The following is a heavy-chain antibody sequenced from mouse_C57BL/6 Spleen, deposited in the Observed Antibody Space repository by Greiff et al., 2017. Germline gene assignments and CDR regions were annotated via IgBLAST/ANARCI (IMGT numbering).Heavy chain of an antibody. V-gene: IGHV14-3*01. CDR3: ARGWTVVATRGYYFDY. D-gene: IGHD1-1*01. Sequence: EVQLQQSVAELVRPGASVKLSCTASGFNIKNTYMHWVKQRPEQGLEWIGRIDPANGNTKYAPKFQGKATITADTSSNTAYLQLSSLTSEDTAIYYCARGWTVVATRGYYFDYWGQGTTLTVSS. J-gene: IGHJ2*01. CDR1: GFNIKNTY. CDR2: IDPANGNT.